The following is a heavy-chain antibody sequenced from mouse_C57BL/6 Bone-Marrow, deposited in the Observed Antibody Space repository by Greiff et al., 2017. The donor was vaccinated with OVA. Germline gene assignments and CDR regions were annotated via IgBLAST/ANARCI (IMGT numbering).Heavy chain of an antibody. Sequence: EVQLQQSGAELVRPGSSVKMSCKTSGYTFTSYGINWVKQRPGQGLEWIGYIYIGNGYTEYNEKFKGKATLTSDTSSSTAYMQLSSLTSEDSAIYFGARPSYYYGSSYDYAMDYWGQGTSVTVSS. CDR2: IYIGNGYT. J-gene: IGHJ4*01. V-gene: IGHV1-58*01. CDR3: ARPSYYYGSSYDYAMDY. CDR1: GYTFTSYG. D-gene: IGHD1-1*01.